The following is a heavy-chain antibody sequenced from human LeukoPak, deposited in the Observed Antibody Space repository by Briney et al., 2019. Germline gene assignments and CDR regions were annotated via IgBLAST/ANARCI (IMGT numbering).Heavy chain of an antibody. CDR3: ARSLGGIYFSPFGYFQH. Sequence: GESLKISCKGSGYSFTSYWIGWVRQMPGKGLDWMGIIYPGDSDTRYSPSFQGQVTISADKSINPAYLQWSRLKASDPAMYYCARSLGGIYFSPFGYFQHWGQGTLVTVSS. J-gene: IGHJ1*01. D-gene: IGHD1-26*01. V-gene: IGHV5-51*01. CDR2: IYPGDSDT. CDR1: GYSFTSYW.